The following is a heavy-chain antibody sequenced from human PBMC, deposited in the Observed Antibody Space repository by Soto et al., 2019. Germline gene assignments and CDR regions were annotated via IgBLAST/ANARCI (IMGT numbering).Heavy chain of an antibody. D-gene: IGHD3-10*01. CDR1: GYTFTSYG. V-gene: IGHV1-18*01. CDR3: ARVGSYGPGRLKEGSVGGTDV. CDR2: ISAYNGNT. Sequence: QVQLVQSGAEVKKPGASVKVSCKASGYTFTSYGISWVRQAPGQGLEWMGWISAYNGNTNYAQKLQGRVTMTTDTATRTVYMELRSLRSDDTAGYYCARVGSYGPGRLKEGSVGGTDVWGQGTTVTVSS. J-gene: IGHJ6*02.